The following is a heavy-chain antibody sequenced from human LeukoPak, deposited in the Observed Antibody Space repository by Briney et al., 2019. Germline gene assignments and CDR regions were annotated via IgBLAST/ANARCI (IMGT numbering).Heavy chain of an antibody. V-gene: IGHV1-69*04. CDR1: GGTFSSYA. Sequence: ASVKVSCKASGGTFSSYAISWVRQAPGQGLEWMGRNIPILGIANYAQKFQGRVTITADKSTSTAYMELSSLRSEDTAVYYCASRGDGYNFDWGQGTLVTVSS. J-gene: IGHJ4*02. D-gene: IGHD5-24*01. CDR3: ASRGDGYNFD. CDR2: NIPILGIA.